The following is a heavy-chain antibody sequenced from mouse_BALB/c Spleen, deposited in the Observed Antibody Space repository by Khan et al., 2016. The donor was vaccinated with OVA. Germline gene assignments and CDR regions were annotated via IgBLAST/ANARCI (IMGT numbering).Heavy chain of an antibody. CDR2: ISTYYGDV. CDR3: TRGGGGNRFAY. Sequence: VQLQESGAELVRPGVSVKISCKGSGYTFTDFTMHWVKQSHAKSLEWIGVISTYYGDVTYNQKFTGKATMTVDKSSSTAYLELARPTSEDFAIEVCTRGGGGNRFAYWGQGTLVTVSA. CDR1: GYTFTDFT. V-gene: IGHV1S137*01. J-gene: IGHJ3*01.